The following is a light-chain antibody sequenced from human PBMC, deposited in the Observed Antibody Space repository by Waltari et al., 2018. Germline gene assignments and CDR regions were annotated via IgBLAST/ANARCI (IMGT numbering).Light chain of an antibody. V-gene: IGKV4-1*01. J-gene: IGKJ3*01. CDR2: WAS. Sequence: DIVMTQYPDSLAVSLGEGATITCKSSQSVLYSSNNKNYLAWYQQKPGQPPKLLIYWASTRESGVPDRFSGSGSGTDFTLTISSLQAEDVAVYYCQQYYSTPITFGPGTKVDIK. CDR3: QQYYSTPIT. CDR1: QSVLYSSNNKNY.